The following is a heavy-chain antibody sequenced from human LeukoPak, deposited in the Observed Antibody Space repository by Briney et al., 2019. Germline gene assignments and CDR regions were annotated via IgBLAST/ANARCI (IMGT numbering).Heavy chain of an antibody. CDR1: GGSISNYY. J-gene: IGHJ4*02. V-gene: IGHV4-59*01. CDR2: VYYTGST. Sequence: SETLSLTCPVSGGSISNYYYWTWIRQPPGKGLEWIGYVYYTGSTNFNPSLKSRVTMSLDTSRPQFSLKLTSLTAADTAVYYCARGAMATTPFFDYWGQGTLVTVSS. CDR3: ARGAMATTPFFDY. D-gene: IGHD5-24*01.